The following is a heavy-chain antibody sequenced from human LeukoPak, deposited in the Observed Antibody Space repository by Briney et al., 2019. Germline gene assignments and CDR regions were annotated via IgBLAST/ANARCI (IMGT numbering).Heavy chain of an antibody. D-gene: IGHD6-19*01. J-gene: IGHJ4*02. CDR3: ARDSEYSSGWYV. Sequence: GGSLRLSCAASGFTFSSHSMNWVRQAPGKGLEWVSYISSGSSTIYYADSVKGRFTISRDNAKNSLYLQMNSLRDEDTAVYYCARDSEYSSGWYVWGQGTLVTVSS. CDR1: GFTFSSHS. V-gene: IGHV3-48*02. CDR2: ISSGSSTI.